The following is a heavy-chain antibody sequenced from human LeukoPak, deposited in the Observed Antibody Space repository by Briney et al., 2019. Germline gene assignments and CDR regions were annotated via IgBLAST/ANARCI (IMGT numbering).Heavy chain of an antibody. D-gene: IGHD6-25*01. Sequence: GGSLRLSCAASGFTFSSYSMNWVRQAPGKGLEWVSYISSSSSTIYYADSVKGRFTISRDNAENSLYLQMSSLRAEDTATYYCTTVSGTSGGASHFWGQGTLVTVSS. V-gene: IGHV3-48*04. CDR2: ISSSSSTI. J-gene: IGHJ4*02. CDR1: GFTFSSYS. CDR3: TTVSGTSGGASHF.